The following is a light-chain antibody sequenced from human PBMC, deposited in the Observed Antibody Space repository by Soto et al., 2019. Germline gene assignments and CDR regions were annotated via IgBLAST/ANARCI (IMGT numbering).Light chain of an antibody. CDR3: RSYGGGYTPLV. CDR1: RSDVGVYNY. CDR2: DVS. Sequence: QSVLTQPRSVSASPGQSVTLSCTGSRSDVGVYNYVSWYQQHPGKAPKLMIYDVSKRPSGVPGRFSGSKSGNTASLTISGLQAEDEADYYCRSYGGGYTPLVFGGGTKLTVL. J-gene: IGLJ2*01. V-gene: IGLV2-11*01.